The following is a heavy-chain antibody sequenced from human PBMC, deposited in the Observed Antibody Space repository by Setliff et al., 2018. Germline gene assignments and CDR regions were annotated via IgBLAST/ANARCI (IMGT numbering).Heavy chain of an antibody. V-gene: IGHV3-7*01. J-gene: IGHJ4*02. D-gene: IGHD6-19*01. CDR3: ATSDWYAAFDH. Sequence: GGSLRLSCAASGFTFTNYWINRVRQAPGKGLEWVANIKQDESEKHYVGSVKGRFTISRDNARNSVYLQMNSLRAEDAAVYYCATSDWYAAFDHWGQGTLVTVSS. CDR2: IKQDESEK. CDR1: GFTFTNYW.